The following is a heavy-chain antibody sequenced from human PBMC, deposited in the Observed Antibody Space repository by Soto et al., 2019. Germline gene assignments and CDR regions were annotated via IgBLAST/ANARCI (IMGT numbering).Heavy chain of an antibody. CDR1: GYAFTSYD. D-gene: IGHD6-13*01. V-gene: IGHV1-8*01. CDR3: ARGSAGNCDY. Sequence: EASVKVSCKASGYAFTSYDINWVRQATGQGLEWMGWMNPNSGTTGYAQKFQGRVTTTRNTSTSTAYMELSSLRSEDTAVYYCARGSAGNCDYWGQGTLVTVSS. CDR2: MNPNSGTT. J-gene: IGHJ4*02.